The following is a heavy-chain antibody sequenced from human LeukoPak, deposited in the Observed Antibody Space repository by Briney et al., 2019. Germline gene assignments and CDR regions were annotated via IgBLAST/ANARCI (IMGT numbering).Heavy chain of an antibody. CDR2: ISGSGGST. V-gene: IGHV3-23*01. D-gene: IGHD6-19*01. CDR3: ARGRSSGWFFFDY. Sequence: PGGSLRLSCAASGFTFSSYAMSWVRQAPGKGLEWVSAISGSGGSTYYADSVKGRFTISRDNSKNTLYLQMNSLRAEDTAVYYCARGRSSGWFFFDYWGQGTLVTVSS. CDR1: GFTFSSYA. J-gene: IGHJ4*02.